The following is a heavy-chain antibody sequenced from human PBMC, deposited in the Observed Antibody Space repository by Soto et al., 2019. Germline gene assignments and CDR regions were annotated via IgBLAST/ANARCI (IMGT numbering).Heavy chain of an antibody. V-gene: IGHV3-7*05. CDR2: IKQDGSEQ. CDR1: GFTFSGYW. Sequence: EVQLVESGGGLVQPGGSLRLSCAASGFTFSGYWMSWVRQAQGKGREWVAKIKQDGSEQFYLDSVKGRFTISRDNAKNSLYLQMHSLRAEDTAVYYCDREAVWGQGPTVTVS. J-gene: IGHJ6*02. CDR3: DREAV.